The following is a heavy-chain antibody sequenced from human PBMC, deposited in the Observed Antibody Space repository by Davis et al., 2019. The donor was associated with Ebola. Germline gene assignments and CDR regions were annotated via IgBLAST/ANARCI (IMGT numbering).Heavy chain of an antibody. CDR2: IIPIFGTA. D-gene: IGHD6-13*01. J-gene: IGHJ4*02. V-gene: IGHV1-69*06. CDR1: GGTFSSYA. CDR3: ARDLGAAAGNGDY. Sequence: SVKVSCKASGGTFSSYAISWVRQAPGQGLEWMGGIIPIFGTANYAQKFQGRVTITADKSTSTAYIELSSLRSEDTAVYYCARDLGAAAGNGDYWGQGTLVTVSS.